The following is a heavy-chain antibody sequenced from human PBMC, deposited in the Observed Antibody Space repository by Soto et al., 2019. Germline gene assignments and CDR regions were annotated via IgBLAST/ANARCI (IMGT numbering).Heavy chain of an antibody. J-gene: IGHJ5*02. Sequence: GGSLRLSCAASGFTFSSYSMNWVRQAPGKGLEWVSSISSSSSYIYYADSVKGRFTISRDNAKNSLYLQMNSLRAEETAVYYCARDNPSLVVVVAATRPFWFDPWGQGTLVTVSS. V-gene: IGHV3-21*01. CDR1: GFTFSSYS. D-gene: IGHD2-15*01. CDR2: ISSSSSYI. CDR3: ARDNPSLVVVVAATRPFWFDP.